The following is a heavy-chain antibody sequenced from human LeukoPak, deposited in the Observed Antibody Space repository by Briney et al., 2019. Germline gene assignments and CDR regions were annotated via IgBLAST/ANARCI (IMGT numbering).Heavy chain of an antibody. Sequence: ASVKVSCKASGYTFTSYDINWVRQATGQGLEWMGWMNPNSGNTGYAQKFQGRVTMTRNTSISTAYMELSSLRSEDTAVYYCARLRYFDWLLPNYYYYYMDVWGKGTTVTISS. J-gene: IGHJ6*03. D-gene: IGHD3-9*01. CDR2: MNPNSGNT. CDR1: GYTFTSYD. V-gene: IGHV1-8*01. CDR3: ARLRYFDWLLPNYYYYYMDV.